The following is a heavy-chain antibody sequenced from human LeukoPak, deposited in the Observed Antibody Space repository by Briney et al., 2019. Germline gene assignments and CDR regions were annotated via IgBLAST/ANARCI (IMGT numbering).Heavy chain of an antibody. D-gene: IGHD3-22*01. CDR1: GFTFSSYA. CDR3: ATPLDYFDMSDSHQGGD. Sequence: RPGGSLRLSCAASGFTFSSYAMSWVRQAPGKGLEWVSVFSGSGGSTYYADSVKGRFTISRDNSKNTLYLQMNSLRAEDTAVYYCATPLDYFDMSDSHQGGDWGQGTLVTVSS. V-gene: IGHV3-23*01. J-gene: IGHJ4*02. CDR2: FSGSGGST.